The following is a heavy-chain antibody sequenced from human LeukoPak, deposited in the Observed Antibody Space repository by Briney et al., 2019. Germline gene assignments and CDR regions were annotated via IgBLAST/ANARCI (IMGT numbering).Heavy chain of an antibody. CDR3: AKEEKYYYDSTGYPGYDY. V-gene: IGHV3-30*02. CDR2: IRYDGTNK. J-gene: IGHJ4*02. Sequence: GGSLRLSCAASGFTFSNYGMHWVRQAPGKGLEWVAFIRYDGTNKYYADSVKGRLTISRDNSKNTLYLQMSSLRAEDTAVYYCAKEEKYYYDSTGYPGYDYWGQGTLVTVSS. CDR1: GFTFSNYG. D-gene: IGHD3-22*01.